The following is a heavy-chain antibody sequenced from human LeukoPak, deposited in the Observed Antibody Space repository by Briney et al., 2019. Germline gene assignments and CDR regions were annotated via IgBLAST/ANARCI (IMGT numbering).Heavy chain of an antibody. D-gene: IGHD1-26*01. CDR3: ARDTRKWELLPLCWYFDL. CDR1: GFTFDDYA. V-gene: IGHV3-9*01. J-gene: IGHJ2*01. Sequence: GGSLRLSCAASGFTFDDYAIHWVRQAPGKGLEWVSGISWNSGSIGYADSVKGRFTISRDNAKNSLYLQMNSLRAEDTAVYYCARDTRKWELLPLCWYFDLWGRGTLVTVSS. CDR2: ISWNSGSI.